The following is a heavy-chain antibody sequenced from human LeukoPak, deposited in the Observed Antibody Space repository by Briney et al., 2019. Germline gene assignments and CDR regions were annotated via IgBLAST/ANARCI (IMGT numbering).Heavy chain of an antibody. CDR1: GFTFSGSW. J-gene: IGHJ4*02. Sequence: GGSLRLSCAASGFTFSGSWMSWVRQAPGQGLEFLAKINQDGSEEYYVDSGKGRFTISRDNAKNSLYPQMNSLTAEDTAFYFCARGAYRGVDYWGQGTLVTVSS. D-gene: IGHD3-10*01. CDR3: ARGAYRGVDY. V-gene: IGHV3-7*01. CDR2: INQDGSEE.